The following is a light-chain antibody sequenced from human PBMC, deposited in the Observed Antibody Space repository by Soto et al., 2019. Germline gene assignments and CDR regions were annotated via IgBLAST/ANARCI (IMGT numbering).Light chain of an antibody. CDR1: TSNIGNNY. Sequence: QSVLTQPPSVSAAPGQKVTISCSGRTSNIGNNYISWYQQFPGTAPKLLIYDNNERPSGIPDRFSGSKSGTSATLGITGLQTGDEAVYYCGTWDSSLSAGVFGGGTQLTVL. J-gene: IGLJ3*02. CDR3: GTWDSSLSAGV. CDR2: DNN. V-gene: IGLV1-51*01.